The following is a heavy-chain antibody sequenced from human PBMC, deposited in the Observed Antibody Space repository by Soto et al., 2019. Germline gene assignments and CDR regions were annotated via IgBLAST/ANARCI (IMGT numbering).Heavy chain of an antibody. D-gene: IGHD3-3*01. V-gene: IGHV3-15*07. CDR3: SHVSSVAHPFSDF. CDR1: GLTFVYAW. CDR2: IKSQAGGGTI. J-gene: IGHJ4*02. Sequence: EVQLVESGGGLVKPGGSLRISCTASGLTFVYAWMDWVRQAPGKRLEWVGRIKSQAGGGTIEYAAPVKGRFTISRDDSKNTVYLHMDRLKTEDTAVYYCSHVSSVAHPFSDFWGQGTLVTVSS.